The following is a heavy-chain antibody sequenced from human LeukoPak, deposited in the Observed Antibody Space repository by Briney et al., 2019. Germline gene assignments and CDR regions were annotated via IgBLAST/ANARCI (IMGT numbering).Heavy chain of an antibody. D-gene: IGHD2-21*02. CDR2: INPTSGGT. V-gene: IGHV1-2*02. J-gene: IGHJ4*02. Sequence: GASVKVSCKASGYTFTAYYMHWVRQAPGQGLEWMGWINPTSGGTNYAQKFQGRVTMTRDTSISTAYMDLSRLTTDDTAVYYCGRVAYCGGGCYYYFDYWGQGTLVTVSS. CDR1: GYTFTAYY. CDR3: GRVAYCGGGCYYYFDY.